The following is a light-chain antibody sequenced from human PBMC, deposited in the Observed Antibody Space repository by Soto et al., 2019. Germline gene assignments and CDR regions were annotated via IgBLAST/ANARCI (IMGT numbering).Light chain of an antibody. CDR1: ESVNSAY. CDR3: QQYDYSPWT. V-gene: IGKV3-20*01. Sequence: EIVLTQSPVTLSLSPGERATLSCRASESVNSAYLAWYQHRPAQAPRLLIYGASSRAAGVPDRFSGSGSGTEFTLTITRLEPADFALYYCQQYDYSPWTFGLGTKVEIK. CDR2: GAS. J-gene: IGKJ1*01.